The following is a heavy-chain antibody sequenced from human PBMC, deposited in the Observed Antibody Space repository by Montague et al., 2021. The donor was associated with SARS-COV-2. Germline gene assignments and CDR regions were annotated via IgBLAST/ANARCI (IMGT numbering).Heavy chain of an antibody. CDR1: GASAASGNFY. V-gene: IGHV4-61*01. D-gene: IGHD6-6*01. Sequence: SETLSLTCTVSGASAASGNFYWSWIRQPPGKGLEWVGYIYYTGHTXYNPSLESRVTMPVDPSKNQFSLTLTSVTAADTAVYYCARSRANVPSRPGFDYWGQGALVTVSS. CDR2: IYYTGHT. J-gene: IGHJ4*02. CDR3: ARSRANVPSRPGFDY.